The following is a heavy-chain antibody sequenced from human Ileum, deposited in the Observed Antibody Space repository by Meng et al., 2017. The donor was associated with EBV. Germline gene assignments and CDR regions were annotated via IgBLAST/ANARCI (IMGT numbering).Heavy chain of an antibody. CDR1: GLTGSSNH. D-gene: IGHD1-1*01. Sequence: EGCLLEWGGCVVEAGGSLRVSCAAPGLTGSSNHMSWVCQAPGKELEWVSLIKRGGNTDYADSVRGRFAITRDNSKNTLYLQMNSLRAEDTAVYYCAGGNWNQGFFDYWGQGTLVTVSS. CDR3: AGGNWNQGFFDY. J-gene: IGHJ4*02. CDR2: IKRGGNT. V-gene: IGHV3-53*01.